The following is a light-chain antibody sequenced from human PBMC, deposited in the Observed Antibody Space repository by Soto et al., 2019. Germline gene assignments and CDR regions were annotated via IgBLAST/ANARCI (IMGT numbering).Light chain of an antibody. CDR3: QQGHNWPLT. J-gene: IGKJ5*01. CDR2: VTS. Sequence: DIQMTQSPSSVSASVGARVTITCRATQGLSGSLAWYQQKPGKAPKLLISVTSRLQSGVPSRFSGSASGTDFTLTIDSLQPEDLATYECQQGHNWPLTFGQGTRLEIK. V-gene: IGKV1-12*01. CDR1: QGLSGS.